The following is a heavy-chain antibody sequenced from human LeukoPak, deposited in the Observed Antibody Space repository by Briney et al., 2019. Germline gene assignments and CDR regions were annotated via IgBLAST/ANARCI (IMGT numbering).Heavy chain of an antibody. J-gene: IGHJ4*02. CDR3: AKDSWGGSSSFLLLPIDY. V-gene: IGHV3-23*01. D-gene: IGHD6-6*01. CDR1: GFTFSSYA. CDR2: ISGSGGST. Sequence: GGSLRLSCAASGFTFSSYAMSWVRQAPGKGLEWVSAISGSGGSTYYADSVKGRFTISRDNSKNTLYLQMNSLRAEDTAVYYCAKDSWGGSSSFLLLPIDYWGQGTLVTVSS.